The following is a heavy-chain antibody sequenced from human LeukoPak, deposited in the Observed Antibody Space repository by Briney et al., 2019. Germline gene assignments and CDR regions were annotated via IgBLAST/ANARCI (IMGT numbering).Heavy chain of an antibody. CDR2: MNPNSGNI. D-gene: IGHD3-10*01. Sequence: ASVKVSCKASGYTFTSYDINWVRQATGQGLEWMGWMNPNSGNIGYAQKFQGRVTMTRNTSISTAYMELSSLRSEDTAVYYCARVGGFRYGSGSSLGYWGQGTLVTVSS. V-gene: IGHV1-8*01. CDR1: GYTFTSYD. CDR3: ARVGGFRYGSGSSLGY. J-gene: IGHJ4*02.